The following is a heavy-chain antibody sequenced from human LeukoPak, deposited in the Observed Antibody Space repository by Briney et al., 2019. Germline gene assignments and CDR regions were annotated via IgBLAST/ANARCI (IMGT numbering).Heavy chain of an antibody. CDR1: GFSFSDYY. CDR3: ARDEDSWFNY. D-gene: IGHD6-6*01. J-gene: IGHJ4*02. CDR2: ISSSGSTI. V-gene: IGHV3-11*01. Sequence: KAGASLRLSCAASGFSFSDYYMSWIRQAPGKRLEWVSYISSSGSTIYYADSVKRRFTISRDNAKNSLYLQMNSLRAEDTAVYYCARDEDSWFNYWGQGTLVTVSS.